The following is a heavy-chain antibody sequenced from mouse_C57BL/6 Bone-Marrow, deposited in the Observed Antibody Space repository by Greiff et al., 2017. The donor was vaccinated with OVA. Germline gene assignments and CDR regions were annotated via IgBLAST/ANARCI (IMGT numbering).Heavy chain of an antibody. CDR1: GFNIKDDY. J-gene: IGHJ2*01. Sequence: VHVKQSGAELVRPGASVKLSCTASGFNIKDDYMHWVKQRPEQGLEWIGWIDPENGDTEYASKFQGKATITADTSSNTAYLQLSSLTSEDTAVYYCTTWTIYYDYDEGGGGQGTTLTVSS. V-gene: IGHV14-4*01. D-gene: IGHD2-4*01. CDR3: TTWTIYYDYDEGG. CDR2: IDPENGDT.